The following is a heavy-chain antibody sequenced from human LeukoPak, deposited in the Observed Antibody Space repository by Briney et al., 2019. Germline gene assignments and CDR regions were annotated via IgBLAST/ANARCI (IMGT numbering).Heavy chain of an antibody. CDR3: ARMGPHDYGDYFDY. D-gene: IGHD4-17*01. V-gene: IGHV3-7*01. Sequence: GGSLRLSCAASGFTFSSYWMSWVRQAPGKGLEWVANIKQDGSQKYYVDSVKGRFTISRDNAKNSLYLQMNSLRAEDTAVYYCARMGPHDYGDYFDYWGQGTLVTVSS. CDR2: IKQDGSQK. CDR1: GFTFSSYW. J-gene: IGHJ4*02.